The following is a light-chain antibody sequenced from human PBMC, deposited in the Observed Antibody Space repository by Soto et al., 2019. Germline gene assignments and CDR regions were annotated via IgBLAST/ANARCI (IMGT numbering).Light chain of an antibody. CDR3: SSFTSSNTYV. CDR1: SSDVGDYNY. J-gene: IGLJ1*01. CDR2: DVT. Sequence: QSALTQPASVSGSPGQSITISCTGTSSDVGDYNYVSWYQQHPGKAPKLMIYDVTNRPSGISDRLSGSKSGNTAFLTISGLQAEDEDDYYCSSFTSSNTYVFGSGTKLTVL. V-gene: IGLV2-14*03.